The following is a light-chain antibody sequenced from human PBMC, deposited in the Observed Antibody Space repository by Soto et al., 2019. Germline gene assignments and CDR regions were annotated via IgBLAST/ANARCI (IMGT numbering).Light chain of an antibody. V-gene: IGLV1-40*01. CDR1: SSNIGAGYD. J-gene: IGLJ3*02. CDR2: GNS. CDR3: PSYDSSLSGWV. Sequence: QSALTQPPSVSGAPGQRVTISCTGSSSNIGAGYDVHWYQQLPETAPKLLIYGNSNRPSGVPDRFSGSKSGTSASLAITGLQAGDEADYYCPSYDSSLSGWVFGGGTKLTVL.